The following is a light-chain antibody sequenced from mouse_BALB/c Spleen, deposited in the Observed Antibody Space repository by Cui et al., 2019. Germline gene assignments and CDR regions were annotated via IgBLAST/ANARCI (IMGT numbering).Light chain of an antibody. Sequence: QIVLTQSLAIMSASLGEEITLTCSASSNVSYMHWYQQKSGTSPKLLIYSTSNLASGVPSRFSGSGSGTFYSLTISSVEAEDAADYYCHQWSSYPWTFGGGTKLEIK. CDR3: HQWSSYPWT. CDR1: SNVSY. CDR2: STS. V-gene: IGKV4-80*01. J-gene: IGKJ1*01.